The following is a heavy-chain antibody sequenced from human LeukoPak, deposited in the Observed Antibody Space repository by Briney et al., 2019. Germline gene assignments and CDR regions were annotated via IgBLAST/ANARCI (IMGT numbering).Heavy chain of an antibody. CDR2: IRYDGSNK. J-gene: IGHJ3*02. D-gene: IGHD6-13*01. Sequence: PGGSLRLSCAASGFTFNNYGMHWVRQAPGKGLEWVAFIRYDGSNKYYADSVKGRFTISRDNSENTLYMQMNSLRVEDTAVYYCAKGLHSRSWNDAFDIWGQGTTVTVSS. V-gene: IGHV3-30*02. CDR3: AKGLHSRSWNDAFDI. CDR1: GFTFNNYG.